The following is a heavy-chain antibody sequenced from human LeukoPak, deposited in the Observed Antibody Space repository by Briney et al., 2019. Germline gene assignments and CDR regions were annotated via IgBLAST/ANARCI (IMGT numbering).Heavy chain of an antibody. CDR3: ARWYFDAFDV. J-gene: IGHJ3*01. CDR1: TDSITTSSFY. Sequence: PSETLSLTCSIFTDSITTSSFYWGWIRQPPGKGLEWIGYIYYSGTTYYNPSLHSRVGISVDTSKDQVFLKLSSVTAADTAVYYCARWYFDAFDVWGQGTMISVSS. V-gene: IGHV4-39*07. CDR2: IYYSGTT. D-gene: IGHD6-13*01.